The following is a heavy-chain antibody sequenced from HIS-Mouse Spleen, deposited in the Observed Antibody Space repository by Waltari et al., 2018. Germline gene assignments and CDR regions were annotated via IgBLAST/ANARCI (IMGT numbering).Heavy chain of an antibody. V-gene: IGHV3-7*01. CDR1: EFTCGSQW. D-gene: IGHD7-27*01. J-gene: IGHJ4*02. CDR3: ARDRWGRYYFDY. CDR2: IKQDGSAK. Sequence: EVQLVESGGGLVKHGGSLRPAWASTEFTCGSQWMSWFRQAPGKGLEWVANIKQDGSAKYYVDSVKGRFTISRDNAKNSLYLQMNSLRAEDTAVYYCARDRWGRYYFDYWGQGTLVTVSS.